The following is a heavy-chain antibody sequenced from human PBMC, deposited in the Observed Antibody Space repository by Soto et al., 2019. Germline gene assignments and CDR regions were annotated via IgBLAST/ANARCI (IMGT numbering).Heavy chain of an antibody. CDR3: AKDGDYYDFWSGYSFGRYFDY. D-gene: IGHD3-3*01. CDR1: GFTISSYA. CDR2: ISGSGGST. V-gene: IGHV3-23*01. J-gene: IGHJ4*02. Sequence: GGSLRLSCAASGFTISSYAMSWVRQAPGKGLEWVSAISGSGGSTYYADSVKGRFTISRDNSKNTLYLQMNSLRAEDTAVYYCAKDGDYYDFWSGYSFGRYFDYWGQGTLVTVSS.